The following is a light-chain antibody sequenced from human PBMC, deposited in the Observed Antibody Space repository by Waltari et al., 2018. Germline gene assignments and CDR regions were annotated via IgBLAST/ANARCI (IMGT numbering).Light chain of an antibody. V-gene: IGKV1-39*01. J-gene: IGKJ2*01. CDR2: AAS. CDR3: QQSNSTPYT. CDR1: QSISSY. Sequence: DIQMTQSPSSLSASVGDRVTVTCRSSQSISSYLNWYQQKPGKAPKVLIYAASSLQRGVPSRFSGSGSGTDFTLTISSLQPEDFATYYCQQSNSTPYTFGQGTKLEIK.